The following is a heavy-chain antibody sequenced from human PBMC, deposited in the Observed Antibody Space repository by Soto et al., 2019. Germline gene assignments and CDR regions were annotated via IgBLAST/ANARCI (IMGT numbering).Heavy chain of an antibody. CDR3: ARQGWSWYWPVDY. D-gene: IGHD6-13*01. CDR1: GGSISSSSYY. J-gene: IGHJ4*02. V-gene: IGHV4-39*01. CDR2: IYYSGST. Sequence: PSETLSLTCTVSGGSISSSSYYWGWIRQPPGKGLEWIGSIYYSGSTYYNPSLKSRVTISVDTSKNQFSLKLSSVTAADTAVYYCARQGWSWYWPVDYWGQGTLVTVSS.